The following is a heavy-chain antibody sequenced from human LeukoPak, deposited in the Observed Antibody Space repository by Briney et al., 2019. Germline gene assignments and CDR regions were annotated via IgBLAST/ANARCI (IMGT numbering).Heavy chain of an antibody. Sequence: GESLRLSCAASGFTFSSYAMSWVRQAPGKGLEWVSAISGSGGSTCYADSVKGRFTISRDNSKNTLYLQTNSLRAEDTAVYYCAKSCSSTSCYLVVGYFDYWGQGTLVTVSS. CDR3: AKSCSSTSCYLVVGYFDY. CDR1: GFTFSSYA. CDR2: ISGSGGST. D-gene: IGHD2-2*01. V-gene: IGHV3-23*01. J-gene: IGHJ4*02.